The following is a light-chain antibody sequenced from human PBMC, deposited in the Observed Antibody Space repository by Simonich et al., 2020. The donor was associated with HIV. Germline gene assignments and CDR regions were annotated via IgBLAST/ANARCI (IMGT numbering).Light chain of an antibody. CDR3: QQYFCTPLA. CDR2: WAS. V-gene: IGKV4-1*01. Sequence: DIVMTQSPDSLAVSLGERATINCKSSQSVLYSSNHKNYLSWYQQKPGQPPKLLIYWASTRESGVPDRFRGSGSETDFTLTISSLQAEDVAVYYCQQYFCTPLAFGQGTKLEIK. J-gene: IGKJ2*01. CDR1: QSVLYSSNHKNY.